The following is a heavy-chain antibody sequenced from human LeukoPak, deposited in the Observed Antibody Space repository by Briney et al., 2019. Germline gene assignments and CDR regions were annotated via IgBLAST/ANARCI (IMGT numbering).Heavy chain of an antibody. Sequence: GGSLRLSCAASGFNFSDYEIHWVRQAPGKGLEWVSYVSGSGSTIYHADSVKGRFITSRDNAKKSVYLRMNSLRAEDTAVYYCARPTTYYDLLSGYYAWYYFDNWGRGTLVTVSS. D-gene: IGHD3-3*01. J-gene: IGHJ4*02. CDR1: GFNFSDYE. V-gene: IGHV3-48*03. CDR2: VSGSGSTI. CDR3: ARPTTYYDLLSGYYAWYYFDN.